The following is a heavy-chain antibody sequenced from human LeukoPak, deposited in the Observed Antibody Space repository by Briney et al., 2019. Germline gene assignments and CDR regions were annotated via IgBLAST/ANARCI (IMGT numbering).Heavy chain of an antibody. CDR1: GGSISSYY. CDR2: IYYSGST. CDR3: ARGSVGFGELSVGKALRT. J-gene: IGHJ4*02. Sequence: PSETLSLTCTVSGGSISSYYWSWIRQPPGKGLEWIGYIYYSGSTNYNPSLKSRVTISVDTSKNQFSLKLSSVTAADTAVYYCARGSVGFGELSVGKALRTWGQGTLVTVSS. V-gene: IGHV4-59*01. D-gene: IGHD3-10*01.